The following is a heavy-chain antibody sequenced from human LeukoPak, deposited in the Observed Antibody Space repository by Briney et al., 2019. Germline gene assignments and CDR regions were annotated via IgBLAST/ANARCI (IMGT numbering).Heavy chain of an antibody. CDR1: GFTFSSYS. CDR2: ISSSSSYI. Sequence: PGGSLRLSCAASGFTFSSYSMTWVRQAPGKGLEWVSSISSSSSYIYYADSVKGRFTISRDNAKNSLYLQMNSLRAEDTAVYYCARSRGGCSSTSCYSAAGYGMDVWGQGTTVTVSS. J-gene: IGHJ6*02. CDR3: ARSRGGCSSTSCYSAAGYGMDV. D-gene: IGHD2-2*01. V-gene: IGHV3-21*01.